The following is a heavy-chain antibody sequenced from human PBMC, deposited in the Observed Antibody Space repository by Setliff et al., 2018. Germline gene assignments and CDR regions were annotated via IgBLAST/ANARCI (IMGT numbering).Heavy chain of an antibody. Sequence: PSETLSLTCTVSGGSVSNSGFFWGWLRQAPGKGLEWIGNIYDSGSSNYNASLKSRLIITRDTSKNQIPLKLTSVTAADTAVYYCGRGFSRIEGWGNWFDPWGQGILFTVSS. CDR1: GGSVSNSGFF. J-gene: IGHJ5*02. CDR2: IYDSGSS. D-gene: IGHD2-15*01. V-gene: IGHV4-39*01. CDR3: GRGFSRIEGWGNWFDP.